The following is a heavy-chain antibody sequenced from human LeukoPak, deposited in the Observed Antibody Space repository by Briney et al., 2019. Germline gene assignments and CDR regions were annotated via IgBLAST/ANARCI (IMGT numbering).Heavy chain of an antibody. V-gene: IGHV3-21*01. D-gene: IGHD6-13*01. CDR1: GFTFSSYG. CDR3: ATLYSSSWYVWFDP. CDR2: ISSSSSYI. Sequence: PGGSLRLSCAASGFTFSSYGMHWVRQAPGKGLEWVSSISSSSSYIYYADSVKGRFTISRDNAKNSLYLQMNSLRAEDTAVYYCATLYSSSWYVWFDPWGQGTLVTVSS. J-gene: IGHJ5*02.